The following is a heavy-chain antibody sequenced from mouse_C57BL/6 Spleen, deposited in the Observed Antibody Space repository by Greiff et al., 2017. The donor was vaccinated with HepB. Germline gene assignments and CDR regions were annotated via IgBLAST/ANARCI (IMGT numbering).Heavy chain of an antibody. CDR1: GYSITSGYY. J-gene: IGHJ2*01. CDR2: ISYDGSN. Sequence: EVKLLESGPGLVKPSQSLSLTCSVTGYSITSGYYWNWIRQFPGNKLEWMGYISYDGSNNYNPSLKNRISITRDTSKNQFFLKLNSVTTEDTATYYCARVRRGGVFDYWGQGTTLTVSS. V-gene: IGHV3-6*01. CDR3: ARVRRGGVFDY.